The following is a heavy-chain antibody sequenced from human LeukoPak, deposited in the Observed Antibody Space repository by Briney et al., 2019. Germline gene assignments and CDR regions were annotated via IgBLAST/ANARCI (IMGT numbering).Heavy chain of an antibody. CDR2: ISYDGSNK. J-gene: IGHJ4*02. CDR1: GFTFSSYA. D-gene: IGHD2-15*01. CDR3: ARDVLRSFDY. V-gene: IGHV3-30-3*01. Sequence: PGGSLRLSCAASGFTFSSYAMHWVRQAPGKELEWVAVISYDGSNKYYADSVKGRFTISRDNSKNTLYLQMNSLRAEDTAVYYCARDVLRSFDYWGQGTLVTVSS.